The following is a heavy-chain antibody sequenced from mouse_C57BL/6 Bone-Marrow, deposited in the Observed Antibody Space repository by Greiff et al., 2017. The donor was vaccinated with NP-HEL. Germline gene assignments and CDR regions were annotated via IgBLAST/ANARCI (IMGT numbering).Heavy chain of an antibody. V-gene: IGHV3-6*01. CDR1: GYSFTSGYY. Sequence: EVQLQQSGPGLVKPSQSLSLPCSVTGYSFTSGYYWNWIRQFPGNKLEWMGYISYDGSNNYNPSLKNRISITRDTSTNQFFLKLNSVTTEDTATYYCARFTTVEFGYGGQGTTLTVSS. CDR2: ISYDGSN. J-gene: IGHJ2*01. D-gene: IGHD1-1*01. CDR3: ARFTTVEFGY.